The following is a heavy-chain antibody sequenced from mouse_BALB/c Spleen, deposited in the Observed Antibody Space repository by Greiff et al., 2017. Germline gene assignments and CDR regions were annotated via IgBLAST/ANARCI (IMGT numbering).Heavy chain of an antibody. CDR2: IYPGNVNT. J-gene: IGHJ2*01. CDR3: ARSGYYGSSLDY. D-gene: IGHD1-1*01. Sequence: VKLQESGPELVKPGASVRISCKASGYTFTSYYIHWVKQRPGQGLEWIGWIYPGNVNTKYNEKFKGKATLTADKSSSTAYMQLSSLTSEDSAVYFCARSGYYGSSLDYWGQGTTLTVSS. V-gene: IGHV1S56*01. CDR1: GYTFTSYY.